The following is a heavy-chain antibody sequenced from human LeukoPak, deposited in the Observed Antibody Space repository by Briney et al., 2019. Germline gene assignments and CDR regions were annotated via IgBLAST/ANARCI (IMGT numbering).Heavy chain of an antibody. CDR2: IYYSGST. CDR3: ARGLWFGEL. CDR1: GGSIRSGDYS. V-gene: IGHV4-31*03. J-gene: IGHJ4*02. Sequence: SETLSLTCTVSGGSIRSGDYSWNWIRQHPGEGLEWIGYIYYSGSTNYNPSLKSRVTISVDTSKNQFSLKLSSVTAADTAVYYCARGLWFGELWGQGTLVTVSS. D-gene: IGHD3-10*01.